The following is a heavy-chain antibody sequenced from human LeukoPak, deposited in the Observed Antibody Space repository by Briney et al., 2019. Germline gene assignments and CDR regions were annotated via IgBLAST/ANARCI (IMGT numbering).Heavy chain of an antibody. Sequence: GGSLRLSCAASGFXFSSYGMHWVRQAPGKGLEWVAVISYDGTNKYYADSVKGRVTISRDNAKNTLYLQMNSLRPEDTAVYYCARGRYCSSTSCYKAFDIWGQGTKVTVSS. CDR1: GFXFSSYG. J-gene: IGHJ3*02. V-gene: IGHV3-30*03. CDR2: ISYDGTNK. CDR3: ARGRYCSSTSCYKAFDI. D-gene: IGHD2-2*02.